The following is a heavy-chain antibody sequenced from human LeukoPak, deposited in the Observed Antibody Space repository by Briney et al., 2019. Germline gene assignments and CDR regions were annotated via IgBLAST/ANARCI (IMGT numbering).Heavy chain of an antibody. V-gene: IGHV1-69*05. Sequence: SVKVSCKASGGTFSSYAISWVRQAPGQGLEWMGGIIPIFGTANYAQKLQGRVTMTTDTSTSTAYMELRSLRSDDTAVYYCARGGAKQWLPEFDYWGQGTLVTVSS. J-gene: IGHJ4*02. D-gene: IGHD6-19*01. CDR2: IIPIFGTA. CDR3: ARGGAKQWLPEFDY. CDR1: GGTFSSYA.